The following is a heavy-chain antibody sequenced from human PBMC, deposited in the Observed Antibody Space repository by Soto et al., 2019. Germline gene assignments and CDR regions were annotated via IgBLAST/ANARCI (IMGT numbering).Heavy chain of an antibody. CDR1: GFTFSDYF. CDR3: AIGQWLGC. D-gene: IGHD6-19*01. V-gene: IGHV3-7*01. J-gene: IGHJ4*02. CDR2: IKQDGNER. Sequence: ELQLVDSGGALVQPGESLRLSCAASGFTFSDYFMTWVRQAPGKGLEWVATIKQDGNERYYVDSVKGRFTISRDNAKNTLYLQSNALSAEDTAVYYCAIGQWLGCWGQGTLVTVSS.